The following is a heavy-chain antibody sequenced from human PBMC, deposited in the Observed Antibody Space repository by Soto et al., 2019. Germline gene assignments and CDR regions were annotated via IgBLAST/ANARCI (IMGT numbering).Heavy chain of an antibody. J-gene: IGHJ4*02. V-gene: IGHV6-1*01. CDR3: AREFPYYVSSGSYLDY. CDR2: TYYRSRWYN. CDR1: GDSVSGNSAA. D-gene: IGHD6-19*01. Sequence: SQTLSLTCAISGDSVSGNSAAWNWIRQSPSRGLEWLGRTYYRSRWYNDYAVSVKSRITVTPDTSKNQFSLHLNSVTPEDTAVYYWAREFPYYVSSGSYLDYWGQGALVTVSS.